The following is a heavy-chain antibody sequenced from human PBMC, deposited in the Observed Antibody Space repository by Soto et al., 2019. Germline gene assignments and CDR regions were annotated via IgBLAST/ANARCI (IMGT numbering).Heavy chain of an antibody. D-gene: IGHD5-12*01. Sequence: GASVKVSCKASGYTFTSYGISWVRQAPGQGLEWMGWISAYNGNTNYAQKLQGRVTMTTDTSTSTAYMELRSLRSDDTAVYYCARDRTEYSGYDPFDYWGQGTLVTVSS. CDR3: ARDRTEYSGYDPFDY. V-gene: IGHV1-18*01. CDR1: GYTFTSYG. CDR2: ISAYNGNT. J-gene: IGHJ4*02.